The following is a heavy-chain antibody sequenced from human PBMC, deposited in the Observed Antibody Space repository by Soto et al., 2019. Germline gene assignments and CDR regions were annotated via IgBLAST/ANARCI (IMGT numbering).Heavy chain of an antibody. CDR2: INPNSGGT. CDR3: ARADTYYYDSSGHDAFDI. CDR1: GYTFTSYG. Sequence: ASVKVSCKASGYTFTSYGISWVRQAPGQGLEWMGWINPNSGGTNYAQKFQGWVTMTRDTSISTAYMELSRLRSDDTAVYYCARADTYYYDSSGHDAFDIWGQGTMVTVSS. J-gene: IGHJ3*02. V-gene: IGHV1-2*04. D-gene: IGHD3-22*01.